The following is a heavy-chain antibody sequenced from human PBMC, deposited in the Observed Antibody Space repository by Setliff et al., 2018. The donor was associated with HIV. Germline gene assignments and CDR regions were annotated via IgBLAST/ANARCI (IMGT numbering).Heavy chain of an antibody. Sequence: SETLSLTCAVYGGSLSGYHWSWIRQSPEKGLEWIGEINHSGSTNYNPSLKSRVTISVDTSINQFSLKLSSVTAADTSVYYCARHSSSGYLPYYFDYWGQGTLVTVSS. CDR2: INHSGST. CDR1: GGSLSGYH. CDR3: ARHSSSGYLPYYFDY. D-gene: IGHD3-3*01. V-gene: IGHV4-34*01. J-gene: IGHJ4*02.